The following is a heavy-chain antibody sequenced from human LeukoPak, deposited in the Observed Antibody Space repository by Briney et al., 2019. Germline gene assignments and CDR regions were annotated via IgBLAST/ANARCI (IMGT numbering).Heavy chain of an antibody. CDR1: GGSISSDY. D-gene: IGHD5-12*01. V-gene: IGHV4-59*08. Sequence: SETLSLTCTVSGGSISSDYWSWIRQPPGKGLERIGHIYDSRSTKYNPSLKSRGTISVYTSKNQYSLTLSSVTAADTAEDYFAANTAGRGSGYWGQGILVAVSS. CDR2: IYDSRST. CDR3: AANTAGRGSGY. J-gene: IGHJ4*02.